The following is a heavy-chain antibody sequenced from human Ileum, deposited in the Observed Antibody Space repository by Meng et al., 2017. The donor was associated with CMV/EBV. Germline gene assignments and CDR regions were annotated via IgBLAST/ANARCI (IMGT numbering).Heavy chain of an antibody. D-gene: IGHD2-15*01. CDR2: ISSSSSYI. CDR1: GFTFSSYS. Sequence: CAASGFTFSSYSMNWVRQAPGKELEWVSSISSSSSYIYYADSVKGRFTISRDNAKNSLYLQMNSLRAEDTAVYYCARTYGVVVAQSDYWGQGTLVTVSS. V-gene: IGHV3-21*01. CDR3: ARTYGVVVAQSDY. J-gene: IGHJ4*02.